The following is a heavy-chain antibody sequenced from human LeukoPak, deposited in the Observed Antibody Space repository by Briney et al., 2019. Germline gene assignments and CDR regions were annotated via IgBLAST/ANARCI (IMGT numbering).Heavy chain of an antibody. Sequence: ASVRVSCKASGFTFTSYDINWVRQASGQGLEWMGWMNPNNGNTGYAQKFQGRVTMTRDTSISTAYMELRGLRSEDTAVYYCVRDGEGVAISVNYWFDPWGQGTLVTVSS. CDR3: VRDGEGVAISVNYWFDP. D-gene: IGHD3-10*01. CDR1: GFTFTSYD. CDR2: MNPNNGNT. V-gene: IGHV1-8*01. J-gene: IGHJ5*02.